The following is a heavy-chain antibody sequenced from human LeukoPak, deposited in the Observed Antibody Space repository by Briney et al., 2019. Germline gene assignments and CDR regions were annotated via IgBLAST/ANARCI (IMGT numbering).Heavy chain of an antibody. Sequence: SETLSLTCTVSGGSISSYYWSWIRQPPGKGLEWIGYIHYSGSTNYNPSLKSRVTISVDTSKNQFSLKLSSVTAADTAVYYCARSPLLAYGMDVWGQGTTVTVSS. CDR1: GGSISSYY. CDR2: IHYSGST. V-gene: IGHV4-59*08. D-gene: IGHD2-21*01. J-gene: IGHJ6*02. CDR3: ARSPLLAYGMDV.